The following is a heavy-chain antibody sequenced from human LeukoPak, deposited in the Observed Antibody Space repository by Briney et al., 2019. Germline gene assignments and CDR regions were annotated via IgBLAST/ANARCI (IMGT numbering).Heavy chain of an antibody. Sequence: GGSLRLSCAASGFTFSSYWMHWVRQAPGKGLVWVSRINTDGSSTSYADSVKGRFTISRDNAKNTLYLQMNSLRAEDTAVYYCAKEVQLLPFDYWGQGTLVTVSS. V-gene: IGHV3-74*01. CDR3: AKEVQLLPFDY. D-gene: IGHD6-6*01. CDR1: GFTFSSYW. CDR2: INTDGSST. J-gene: IGHJ4*02.